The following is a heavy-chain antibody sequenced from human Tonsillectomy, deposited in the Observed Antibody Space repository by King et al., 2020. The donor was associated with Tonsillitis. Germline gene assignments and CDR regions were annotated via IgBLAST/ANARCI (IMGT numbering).Heavy chain of an antibody. J-gene: IGHJ5*02. D-gene: IGHD1-26*01. CDR1: GYSFTSYW. V-gene: IGHV5-51*01. CDR3: ARRGTRADWFDP. CDR2: XXXXXSDT. Sequence: QLVQSGAEVKKPGESLKISCKGSGYSFTSYWIGWVRQMPGKGLEWMGXXXXXXSDTXYRPXFQGQVTISADKSISTAYLQWSSLKASDTAMYYCARRGTRADWFDPWGQGTLVTVSS.